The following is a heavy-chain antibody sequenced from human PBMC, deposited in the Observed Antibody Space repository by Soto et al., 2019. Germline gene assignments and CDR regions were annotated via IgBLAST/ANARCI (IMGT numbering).Heavy chain of an antibody. CDR1: GYTFTTYP. CDR2: INAANGDT. CDR3: ARKGYYGSGTYHFEY. J-gene: IGHJ4*02. D-gene: IGHD3-10*01. V-gene: IGHV1-3*01. Sequence: ASVKVSCKTSGYTFTTYPIHWVRQGAGQSLEWMGFINAANGDTGYSQKFQGRVTIARDTSASTAYMEMSSLRSEDTAVYFCARKGYYGSGTYHFEYWGQGTLVIVSS.